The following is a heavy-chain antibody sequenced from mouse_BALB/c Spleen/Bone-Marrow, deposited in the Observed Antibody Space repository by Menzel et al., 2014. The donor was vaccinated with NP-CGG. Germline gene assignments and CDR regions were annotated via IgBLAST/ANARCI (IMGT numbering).Heavy chain of an antibody. V-gene: IGHV4-1*02. D-gene: IGHD1-2*01. CDR3: ARLGYYGSFAY. CDR2: INPDSITI. CDR1: GFDFSRYW. J-gene: IGHJ3*01. Sequence: EVKVEESGGGLVQPGGSLKLSCAASGFDFSRYWMSWVRQAPWKGLEWIGEINPDSITINYTPSLKDKFIISRDNAKNTLYLQMSKVRSEDTALYYCARLGYYGSFAYWGQGTLVTVSA.